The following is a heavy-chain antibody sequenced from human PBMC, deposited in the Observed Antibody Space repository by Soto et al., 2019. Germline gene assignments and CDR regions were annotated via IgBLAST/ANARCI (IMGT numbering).Heavy chain of an antibody. CDR2: IIPIFGTT. Sequence: SVKVSCKTPGGTLNTYGITWVRQAPGRGLEWMGAIIPIFGTTDYAPKFQGRVTIIADASTSTVYLDVRSLRSEDTATYYCARQLYGGVSGYFDYWGQGTPVTVYS. CDR1: GGTLNTYG. J-gene: IGHJ4*02. CDR3: ARQLYGGVSGYFDY. D-gene: IGHD3-10*01. V-gene: IGHV1-69*13.